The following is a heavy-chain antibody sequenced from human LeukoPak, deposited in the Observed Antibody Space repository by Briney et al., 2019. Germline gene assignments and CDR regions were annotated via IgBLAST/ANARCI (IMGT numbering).Heavy chain of an antibody. CDR1: GFTFSNYW. V-gene: IGHV3-74*01. Sequence: PGGSLRLSCAASGFTFSNYWMHWVRQAPGKGLVWVSRINTDGSRITYADSVKGRFTISRDNSKNTLYLQMNSLRAEDTAVYYCASSQAEDAFDIWGQGTMVTVSS. J-gene: IGHJ3*02. CDR2: INTDGSRI. CDR3: ASSQAEDAFDI.